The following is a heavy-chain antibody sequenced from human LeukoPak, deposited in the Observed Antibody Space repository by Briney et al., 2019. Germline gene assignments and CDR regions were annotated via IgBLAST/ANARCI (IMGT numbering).Heavy chain of an antibody. D-gene: IGHD6-13*01. J-gene: IGHJ4*02. CDR1: GFTFSSYW. Sequence: GSLRLSCAASGFTFSSYWMSWVRQPPGKGLEWIAEIHHSGTTKYNPSLESRVTISMDTSKNQFSLKLSSLTAADTAVYYCSSHVSAAAGGRWGPGTLVTVSS. CDR3: SSHVSAAAGGR. V-gene: IGHV4-4*02. CDR2: IHHSGTT.